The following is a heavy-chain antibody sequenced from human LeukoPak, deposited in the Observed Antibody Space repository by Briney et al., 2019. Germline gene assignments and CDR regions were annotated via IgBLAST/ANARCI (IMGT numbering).Heavy chain of an antibody. CDR2: ISAYNGNT. V-gene: IGHV1-18*01. Sequence: GASVKVSCKASGYTFTSYGISWVRQAPGQGLEWMGWISAYNGNTNYAQKLQGRVTMTTDTSTSTAYMELRSLRSDDTAVYYCARGGKGIAVAGTFGGYYYYMDVWGKGTTVTVSS. CDR1: GYTFTSYG. D-gene: IGHD6-19*01. CDR3: ARGGKGIAVAGTFGGYYYYMDV. J-gene: IGHJ6*03.